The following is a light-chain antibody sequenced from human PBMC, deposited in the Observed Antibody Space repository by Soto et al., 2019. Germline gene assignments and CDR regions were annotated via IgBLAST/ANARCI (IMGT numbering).Light chain of an antibody. Sequence: EIVLTQSPATLSLSPGERATLSCRASQSVSSYLAWYQQKPGQAPRLLIYDASNRATGIPARFSGSGSGTDFTLTISSLEPEDFAVYYCQQYDNSPLFGPGTKVEIK. CDR2: DAS. J-gene: IGKJ3*01. CDR3: QQYDNSPL. CDR1: QSVSSY. V-gene: IGKV3-11*01.